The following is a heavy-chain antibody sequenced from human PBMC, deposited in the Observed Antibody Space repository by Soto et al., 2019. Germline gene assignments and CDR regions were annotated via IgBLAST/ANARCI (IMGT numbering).Heavy chain of an antibody. Sequence: GGSLRLSCAASGFTFSSYSMNWVRQAPGKGLEWVSSISSSSSYIYYADSVKGRFTISRDNAKNSLYLQMNSLRAEDTAVYYCAKDKSYDRSGSVDYWGQGTLVTVSS. CDR2: ISSSSSYI. J-gene: IGHJ4*02. CDR1: GFTFSSYS. D-gene: IGHD3-22*01. V-gene: IGHV3-21*04. CDR3: AKDKSYDRSGSVDY.